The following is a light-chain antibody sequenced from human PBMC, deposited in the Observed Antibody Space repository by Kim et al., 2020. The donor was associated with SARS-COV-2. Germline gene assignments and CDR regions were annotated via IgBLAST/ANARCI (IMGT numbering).Light chain of an antibody. J-gene: IGLJ3*02. CDR2: DVS. Sequence: GTVTLPVTSSTGDVTSGHFPYWFQQKPGQAPTTLIYDVSNKHSWTPARFSGSLLGGKAALTLSGAQPEDEAEYYCLLYYSGPRVFGGGTKVTVL. CDR1: TGDVTSGHF. V-gene: IGLV7-46*01. CDR3: LLYYSGPRV.